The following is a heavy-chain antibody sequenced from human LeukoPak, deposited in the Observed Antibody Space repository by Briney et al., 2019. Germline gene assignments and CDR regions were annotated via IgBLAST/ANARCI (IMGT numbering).Heavy chain of an antibody. Sequence: GASVKVSCKASGYTFTGHYLHWVRQVPGQGLEWMGWINPNSGVTSYAQRFQGRVAVTRDTSIDTAYMELSMPRSDDTAVYYCARGGRPTATIAAHPWGQGTLVTVSS. V-gene: IGHV1-2*02. CDR1: GYTFTGHY. CDR2: INPNSGVT. D-gene: IGHD6-6*01. CDR3: ARGGRPTATIAAHP. J-gene: IGHJ4*02.